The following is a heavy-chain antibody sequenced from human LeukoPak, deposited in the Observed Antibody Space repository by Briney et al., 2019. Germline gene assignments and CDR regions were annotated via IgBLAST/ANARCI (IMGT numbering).Heavy chain of an antibody. CDR3: ARPALYYYGSGSYFSSAFDI. Sequence: PSETLSLTCAVYGGSFSGYYWSWIRQPPGKGLEWIGKINHSGSTNYNPSLKSRVTISVDTSKNQFSLKLSSVTAADTAVYYCARPALYYYGSGSYFSSAFDIWGQGTMVTVSS. CDR2: INHSGST. V-gene: IGHV4-34*01. CDR1: GGSFSGYY. D-gene: IGHD3-10*01. J-gene: IGHJ3*02.